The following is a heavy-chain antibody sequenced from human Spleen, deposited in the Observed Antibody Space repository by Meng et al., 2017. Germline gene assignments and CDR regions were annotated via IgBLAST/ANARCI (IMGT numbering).Heavy chain of an antibody. CDR3: ARYGSGSYRGAFDI. CDR2: IDWDDDK. Sequence: SGPTLVKPTQTLTLTCTFSGFSLSTSGMCVSWVRQPPGKALEWLALIDWDDDKYYSTALKTRLTISKDTSKSQVVLTMTNMDPVDTATYYCARYGSGSYRGAFDIWGQGTMVTVSS. D-gene: IGHD3-10*01. J-gene: IGHJ3*02. CDR1: GFSLSTSGMC. V-gene: IGHV2-70*20.